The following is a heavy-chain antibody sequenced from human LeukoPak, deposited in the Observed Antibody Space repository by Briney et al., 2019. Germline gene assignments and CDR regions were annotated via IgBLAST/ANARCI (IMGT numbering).Heavy chain of an antibody. J-gene: IGHJ5*02. V-gene: IGHV1-2*02. D-gene: IGHD6-13*01. CDR1: GYTFTGYY. CDR2: INPNSGGT. Sequence: ASVKVSCKASGYTFTGYYMHWVRQAPGQGLEWMGWINPNSGGTNYAQKFQGRVTMTRDTSISTAYMELSRLRSDDTAVYYCARVAYSSSWYGDNWFDPWGQGTLVTASS. CDR3: ARVAYSSSWYGDNWFDP.